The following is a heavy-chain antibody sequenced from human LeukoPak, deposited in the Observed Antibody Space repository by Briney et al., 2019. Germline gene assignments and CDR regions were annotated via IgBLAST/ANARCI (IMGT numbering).Heavy chain of an antibody. V-gene: IGHV3-33*06. D-gene: IGHD4-23*01. Sequence: GGSLRLSCAASGFTFSSHGMYWVRQAPGKGLEWVALIWYDGSKKNYADSVKGRFTISRDNSKNTLYLQMNSLRAEDTAVYYCAKARTVVTAIPVFDYWGQGTLVTVSS. CDR1: GFTFSSHG. CDR3: AKARTVVTAIPVFDY. CDR2: IWYDGSKK. J-gene: IGHJ4*02.